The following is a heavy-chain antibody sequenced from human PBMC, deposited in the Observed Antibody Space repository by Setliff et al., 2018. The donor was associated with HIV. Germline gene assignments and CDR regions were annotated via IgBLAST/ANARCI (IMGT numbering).Heavy chain of an antibody. Sequence: SETLSLTCAVYGGSFSGYYWSWIRQPPGKGLEWIGEINHSGSTNHNPSLKSRVTISVDTSKNQFSLKLISVTAADTAVYYCAGEGDGIDFWGQGTLVTVSS. J-gene: IGHJ4*02. D-gene: IGHD2-21*02. V-gene: IGHV4-34*01. CDR2: INHSGST. CDR3: AGEGDGIDF. CDR1: GGSFSGYY.